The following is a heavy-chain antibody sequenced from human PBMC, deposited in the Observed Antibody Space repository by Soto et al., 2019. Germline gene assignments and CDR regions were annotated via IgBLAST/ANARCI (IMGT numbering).Heavy chain of an antibody. V-gene: IGHV3-74*01. CDR3: ARELRDTEIYYYDSSGYRTGYYGMDV. D-gene: IGHD3-22*01. CDR1: GFIFSNYW. Sequence: PGGSLRLSCAASGFIFSNYWMHWVRQAPGKGLVWVSRINSDGSNTGYADSVKGRFTISRDNAKNSLYLQMNSLRAEDTAVYYCARELRDTEIYYYDSSGYRTGYYGMDVWGQGTTVTVSS. CDR2: INSDGSNT. J-gene: IGHJ6*02.